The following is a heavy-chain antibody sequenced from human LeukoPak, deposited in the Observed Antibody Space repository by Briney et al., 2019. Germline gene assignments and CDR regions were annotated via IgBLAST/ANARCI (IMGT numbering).Heavy chain of an antibody. Sequence: PGGSLRLSCAASGFTFSSYVMHWVRQAPGKGLEWVAFIRYDGSNKYYSDSVKGRFTISRDNSKNTLYLQMNSLRPEDTAVYYCAKDLSKGLLYRRGMYYFDYWGQGTLATVSS. V-gene: IGHV3-30*02. CDR3: AKDLSKGLLYRRGMYYFDY. CDR2: IRYDGSNK. J-gene: IGHJ4*02. CDR1: GFTFSSYV. D-gene: IGHD3-10*01.